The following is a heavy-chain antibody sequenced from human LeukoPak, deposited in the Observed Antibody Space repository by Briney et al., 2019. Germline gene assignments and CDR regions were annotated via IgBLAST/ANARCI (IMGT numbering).Heavy chain of an antibody. J-gene: IGHJ5*02. CDR1: GFTFNTYA. CDR3: ARARLDGEHTRAPFDP. V-gene: IGHV3-23*01. CDR2: ISGSGGST. Sequence: PGGSLRLSCAASGFTFNTYAMSWVRQAPGKGLEWVSTISGSGGSTYYADSVKGRFTISRDNSKNTLYLQMNSLRAEDMAVYYCARARLDGEHTRAPFDPWGQGTLVTVSS. D-gene: IGHD5-24*01.